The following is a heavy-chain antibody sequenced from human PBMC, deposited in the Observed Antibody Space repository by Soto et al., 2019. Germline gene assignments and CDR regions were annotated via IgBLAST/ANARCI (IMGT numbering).Heavy chain of an antibody. D-gene: IGHD1-26*01. V-gene: IGHV4-34*01. Sequence: SLTCAVYCGSFSGYYWSWIRQPPGKGLEWIGEINHSGSTNYNPSLKSRVTISVDTSKNQFSLKLSSVTAADTAVYYCARGHGPWELLTRGAFDIWGQGTMVTVSS. CDR3: ARGHGPWELLTRGAFDI. CDR1: CGSFSGYY. CDR2: INHSGST. J-gene: IGHJ3*02.